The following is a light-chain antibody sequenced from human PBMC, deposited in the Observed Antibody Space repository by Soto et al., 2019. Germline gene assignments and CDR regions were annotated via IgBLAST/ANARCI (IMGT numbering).Light chain of an antibody. V-gene: IGKV3-11*01. CDR2: DAS. Sequence: EVVWTQSPGTLSLSPGERATLSCRASQSVDGIFLAWYQQKPGKAPRLLIYDASDRAAGIPARFSGSESRTDFTLPISSLEPDGFAVYYCQLRTTFGHGTRLEIK. CDR1: QSVDGIF. J-gene: IGKJ5*01. CDR3: QLRTT.